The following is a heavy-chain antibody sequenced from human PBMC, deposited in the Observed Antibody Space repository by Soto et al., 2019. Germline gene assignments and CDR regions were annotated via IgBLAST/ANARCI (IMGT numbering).Heavy chain of an antibody. CDR3: ASGVRSGEYYFDY. CDR1: GFTVSSNY. J-gene: IGHJ4*02. Sequence: GGSLRLSCAASGFTVSSNYMSWVRQAPGEGLEWVSVIYSGGSTYYADSVKGRFTISRDNSKNTLYLQMNSLRAEDTAVYYCASGVRSGEYYFDYWGQGTLVTVSS. V-gene: IGHV3-53*01. D-gene: IGHD2-15*01. CDR2: IYSGGST.